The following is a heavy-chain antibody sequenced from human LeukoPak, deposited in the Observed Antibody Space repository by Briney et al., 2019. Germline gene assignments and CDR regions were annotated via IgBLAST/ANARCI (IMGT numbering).Heavy chain of an antibody. Sequence: SETLSLTCTVSGGSISSSSYYWGWIRQPPGKGLEWIGSIYYSGSTYYNPSLKSRVTISVDTSKNQFSLKLSSVTAADTAVYYCARHTLGYCSGGSCQPLDYWGQGTLVTVSS. V-gene: IGHV4-39*07. CDR2: IYYSGST. D-gene: IGHD2-15*01. CDR1: GGSISSSSYY. CDR3: ARHTLGYCSGGSCQPLDY. J-gene: IGHJ4*02.